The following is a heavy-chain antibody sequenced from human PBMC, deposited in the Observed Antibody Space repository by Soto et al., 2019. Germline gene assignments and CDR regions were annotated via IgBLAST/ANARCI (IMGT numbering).Heavy chain of an antibody. V-gene: IGHV1-3*05. CDR3: ARVDGTY. CDR1: GYTFTTYA. Sequence: QVQLVQSGAEEKKPGASVKVSCKASGYTFTTYAIHWVRQAPGQGLEWMGWINPDNGNAKYSQKFXXRXSITRDTSATTAYMELSSLRSEDTAVYYCARVDGTYWGQGAMVTVSS. D-gene: IGHD1-26*01. J-gene: IGHJ4*02. CDR2: INPDNGNA.